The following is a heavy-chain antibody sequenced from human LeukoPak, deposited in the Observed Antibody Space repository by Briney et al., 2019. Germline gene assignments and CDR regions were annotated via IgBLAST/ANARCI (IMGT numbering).Heavy chain of an antibody. D-gene: IGHD3-10*01. CDR2: ISAYNGNT. CDR3: ARDRTKPGGSGTPTPPGNY. Sequence: GASVKVSCKASGYTFTSYGISWVRQAPGQGLEWMGRISAYNGNTNYAQKLQGRVTMTTDTSTSTAYMELRSLRSDDTAVYYCARDRTKPGGSGTPTPPGNYWGQGTLVTVSS. CDR1: GYTFTSYG. V-gene: IGHV1-18*01. J-gene: IGHJ4*02.